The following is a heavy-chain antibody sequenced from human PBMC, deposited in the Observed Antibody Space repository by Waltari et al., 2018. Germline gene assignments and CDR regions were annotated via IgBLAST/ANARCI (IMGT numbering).Heavy chain of an antibody. CDR2: INYRGNR. Sequence: RESGPGLVRTSETLSLNCDVSDYSIINGYYWGWIRQPQGKGLAWTASINYRGNRYINPSFGIRFAISVDKSSNQFSLQLHSVTAADTAVYFCRRLGGSMTTYQTFRDHWGQGILVNVSS. D-gene: IGHD2-21*01. CDR1: DYSIINGYY. V-gene: IGHV4-38-2*01. CDR3: RRLGGSMTTYQTFRDH. J-gene: IGHJ5*02.